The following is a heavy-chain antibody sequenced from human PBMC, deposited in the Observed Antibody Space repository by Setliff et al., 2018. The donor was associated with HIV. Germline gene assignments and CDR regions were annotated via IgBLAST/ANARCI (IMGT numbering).Heavy chain of an antibody. CDR1: GASINTINHL. CDR2: VYFTGDA. CDR3: VRHISPVDAFDV. Sequence: SETLSLTCAVSGASINTINHLWDWIRQPPGKGLEWIGSVYFTGDAYYNPSLKSRVTLSVDTSKNLFSLELRSVTAADTAVYYCVRHISPVDAFDVWGQGTMVNVSS. J-gene: IGHJ3*01. D-gene: IGHD3-3*02. V-gene: IGHV4-39*01.